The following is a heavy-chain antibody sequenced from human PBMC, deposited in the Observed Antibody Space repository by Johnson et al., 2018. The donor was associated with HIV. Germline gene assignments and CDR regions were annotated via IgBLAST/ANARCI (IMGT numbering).Heavy chain of an antibody. CDR2: IKQDGSEK. CDR3: ATADRDAFDI. J-gene: IGHJ3*02. CDR1: GFTFSSYG. Sequence: VQLVESGGGLVQPGGSLRLSCAASGFTFSSYGMHWVRQAPGKGLEWVANIKQDGSEKYYVDSVKGRFTISRDNAKNSLYLQMNSLRAEDTAVYYCATADRDAFDIWGQGTMVTVSS. V-gene: IGHV3-7*05.